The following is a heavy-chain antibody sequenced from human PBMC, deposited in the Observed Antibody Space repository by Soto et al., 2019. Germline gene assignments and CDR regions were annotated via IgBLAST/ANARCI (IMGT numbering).Heavy chain of an antibody. CDR2: INPHGGST. J-gene: IGHJ5*02. V-gene: IGHV1-46*01. CDR3: ARSSGGNFGIIIEGTNWFAP. D-gene: IGHD1-26*01. CDR1: RDTFTSYY. Sequence: SVKVSCKAPRDTFTSYYINWVRQAPGQGLEWMGVINPHGGSTAYAQKFKGRVTLARDTSASTVYMEVSSLTSEDTAMYYCARSSGGNFGIIIEGTNWFAPWGQGTLVTVSS.